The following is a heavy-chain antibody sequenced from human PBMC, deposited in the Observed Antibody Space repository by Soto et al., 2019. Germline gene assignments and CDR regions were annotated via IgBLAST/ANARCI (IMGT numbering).Heavy chain of an antibody. D-gene: IGHD1-26*01. CDR2: INHSGST. CDR3: ARGLLDY. CDR1: GGSFSDYF. V-gene: IGHV4-34*01. Sequence: PSETLSLTCAVYGGSFSDYFWSWVRQPPGKGLEWIGEINHSGSTNYNPSLKSRVTISVDTSKNQFSLKLSSVTAADTAVYYCARGLLDYWGQGTLVTVSS. J-gene: IGHJ4*02.